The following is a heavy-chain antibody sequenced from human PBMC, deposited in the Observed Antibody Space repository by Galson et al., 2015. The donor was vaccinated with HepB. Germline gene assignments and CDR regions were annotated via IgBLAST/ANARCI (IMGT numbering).Heavy chain of an antibody. CDR1: GFSLSTSGVG. J-gene: IGHJ4*02. CDR2: IYWDDDK. V-gene: IGHV2-5*02. Sequence: PALVKPTQTLTLTCTFSGFSLSTSGVGVGWIRQPPGKALEWLALIYWDDDKRYSPSLKSRLTITKDTSKNQVVLTMTNMDPVDTATYYCVHIRDDSSGWELDYWGQGTLVTVSS. D-gene: IGHD6-19*01. CDR3: VHIRDDSSGWELDY.